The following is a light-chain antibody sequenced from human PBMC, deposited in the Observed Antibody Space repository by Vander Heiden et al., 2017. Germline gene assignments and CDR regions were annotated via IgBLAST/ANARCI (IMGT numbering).Light chain of an antibody. CDR2: LAS. CDR1: QRLLHSNGYNY. CDR3: MQALQIPLT. V-gene: IGKV2-28*01. Sequence: DIVMTQSPLSLPVPPGESSSISCRSSQRLLHSNGYNYLDWCRQKPGQSPQLLSFLASNRASGVPDRFSGSGSGTDFTLKISRVEAEDVGVYYCMQALQIPLTFGPGTKVDIK. J-gene: IGKJ3*01.